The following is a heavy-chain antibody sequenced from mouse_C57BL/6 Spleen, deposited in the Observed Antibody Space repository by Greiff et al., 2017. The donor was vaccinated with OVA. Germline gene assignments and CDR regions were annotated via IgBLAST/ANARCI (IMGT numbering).Heavy chain of an antibody. CDR3: TREDYYGNYFDV. J-gene: IGHJ1*03. V-gene: IGHV5-9-1*02. Sequence: EVMLVESGEGLVKPGGSLKLSCAASGFTFSSYAMSWVRQTPEKRLEWVAYISSGGDYIYYADTVKGRFTISRDNARNTLYLQMSSLKSEDTAMYYCTREDYYGNYFDVWGTGTTVTVSS. D-gene: IGHD2-1*01. CDR2: ISSGGDYI. CDR1: GFTFSSYA.